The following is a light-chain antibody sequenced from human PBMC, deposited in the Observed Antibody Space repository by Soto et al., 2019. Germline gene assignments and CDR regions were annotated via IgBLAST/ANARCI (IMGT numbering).Light chain of an antibody. CDR3: NSFRVSHLYV. CDR1: STDVGGYNA. Sequence: QSVLSQPASVSGSPGQTITISCTGTSTDVGGYNAVSWYQHHPGKAPKLIIYEVTHRPSGVSDRFSASKSDNTASLTISGLQAEDEADYYCNSFRVSHLYVFGTGTKLTVL. CDR2: EVT. V-gene: IGLV2-14*01. J-gene: IGLJ1*01.